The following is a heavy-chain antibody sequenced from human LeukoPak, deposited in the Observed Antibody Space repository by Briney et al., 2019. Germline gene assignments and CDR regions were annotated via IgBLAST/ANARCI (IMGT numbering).Heavy chain of an antibody. J-gene: IGHJ6*02. Sequence: GGSLRLSCAASGFTFSSYGMHWVRQAPGKGLEWVAVIWYDGSNKYYADSVKGRLTISRDNSKNTLYLQMNSLRAEDTAVYYCARETYYYGSGSYYRYYYYGMDVWGQGTTVTVSS. CDR3: ARETYYYGSGSYYRYYYYGMDV. CDR1: GFTFSSYG. CDR2: IWYDGSNK. D-gene: IGHD3-10*01. V-gene: IGHV3-33*01.